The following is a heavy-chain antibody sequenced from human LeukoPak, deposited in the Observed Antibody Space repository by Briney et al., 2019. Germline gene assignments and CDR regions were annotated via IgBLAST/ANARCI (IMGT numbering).Heavy chain of an antibody. CDR1: GGSISSGGYS. Sequence: SQTLSLTCAVSGGSISSGGYSWSWIRQPPGKGLEWIGYIYYSGSTNYNPSLKSRVTISVDTSKNQFSLKLSSVTAADTAVYYCARGRQYQLWWFDPWGQGTLVTVSS. V-gene: IGHV4-30-4*07. CDR3: ARGRQYQLWWFDP. J-gene: IGHJ5*02. CDR2: IYYSGST. D-gene: IGHD2-2*01.